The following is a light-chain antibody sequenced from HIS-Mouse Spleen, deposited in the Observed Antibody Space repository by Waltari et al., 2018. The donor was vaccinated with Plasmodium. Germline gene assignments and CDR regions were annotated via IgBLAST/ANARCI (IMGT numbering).Light chain of an antibody. Sequence: SYELTQPPSVSVPPGQTARITCSGDALQKQYAYWYQQKSGQAPVLVIYEDSKRPSGIPERFSGSSSGTMATLTISGAQVEDEADYYCYSTDSSGNHRVFGGGTKLTVL. V-gene: IGLV3-10*01. CDR2: EDS. CDR3: YSTDSSGNHRV. J-gene: IGLJ3*02. CDR1: ALQKQY.